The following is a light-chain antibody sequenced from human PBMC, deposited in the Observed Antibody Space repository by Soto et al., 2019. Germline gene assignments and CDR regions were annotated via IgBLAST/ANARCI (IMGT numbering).Light chain of an antibody. CDR1: QSGSGS. J-gene: IGKJ1*01. CDR2: DAS. Sequence: EIVMTQSPATLSVSTWERASLSCRASQSGSGSLAWYQQKPGQAPRPLFYDASPRATDVPARYSCSGSRTEITLTISSLQSEDFTVYYCQQHNDWPWTYGQGTKVDIK. CDR3: QQHNDWPWT. V-gene: IGKV3-15*01.